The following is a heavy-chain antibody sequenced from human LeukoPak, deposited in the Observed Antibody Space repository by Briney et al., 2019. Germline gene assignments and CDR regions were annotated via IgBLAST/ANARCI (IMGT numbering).Heavy chain of an antibody. Sequence: GGSLRLSCATSGFPFSYYGMHWVRQAPGKGPEWVTVIWYDGSKKYYADSVKGRFTISRDNSKNTLYLQMNSLRVEDTAVYYCARVANITTFGMDVWGQGTTATVSS. D-gene: IGHD3-9*01. V-gene: IGHV3-33*01. CDR1: GFPFSYYG. CDR3: ARVANITTFGMDV. J-gene: IGHJ6*02. CDR2: IWYDGSKK.